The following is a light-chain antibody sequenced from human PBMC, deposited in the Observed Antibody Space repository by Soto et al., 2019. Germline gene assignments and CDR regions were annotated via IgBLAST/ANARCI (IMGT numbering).Light chain of an antibody. J-gene: IGLJ1*01. V-gene: IGLV2-23*01. Sequence: QSVLTQPPSASGSPGQSVTISCTGTSSDVGGYNYVSWYQQHPGKAPKLMIFEGNKRPSGLSNRFSGSKSGNTASLTISGLQAEDEADYYCCSYAGSFTDVFGTGTKVTVL. CDR1: SSDVGGYNY. CDR2: EGN. CDR3: CSYAGSFTDV.